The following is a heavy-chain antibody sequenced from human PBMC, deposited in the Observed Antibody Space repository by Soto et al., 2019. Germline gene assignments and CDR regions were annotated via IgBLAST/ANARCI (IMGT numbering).Heavy chain of an antibody. Sequence: SVKVSCKASGGTFSSYAISWVRQAPGQGLEWIGGIIPIFGTANYAQKFQGRVTITAAKSTSTAYMELSSLRSEDTAVYYCARDLDDYVWGSYSVWGQGTLVTVSS. CDR2: IIPIFGTA. CDR3: ARDLDDYVWGSYSV. V-gene: IGHV1-69*06. CDR1: GGTFSSYA. J-gene: IGHJ4*02. D-gene: IGHD3-16*01.